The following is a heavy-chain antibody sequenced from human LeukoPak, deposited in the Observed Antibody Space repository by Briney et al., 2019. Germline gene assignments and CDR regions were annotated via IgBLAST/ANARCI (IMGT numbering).Heavy chain of an antibody. Sequence: ASVKVSCKASGYTFTSYYINWVRQATGQGLEWMGWMNPNSGNTGYAQKFQGRVTMTRNTSISTAYMELSSLRSEDTAVYYCVRGLSRSGGYYYGDYWGQGTLVTVSS. D-gene: IGHD3-22*01. CDR1: GYTFTSYY. CDR2: MNPNSGNT. V-gene: IGHV1-8*01. J-gene: IGHJ4*02. CDR3: VRGLSRSGGYYYGDY.